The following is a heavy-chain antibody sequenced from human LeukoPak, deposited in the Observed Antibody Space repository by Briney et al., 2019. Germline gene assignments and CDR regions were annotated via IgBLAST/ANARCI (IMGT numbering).Heavy chain of an antibody. CDR2: TSPSGGTI. J-gene: IGHJ3*02. CDR3: AREKKTEWTTGAFDM. Sequence: GGSLRLSCAASGFTFSDYYMSWSRQAPETGLEWLSYTSPSGGTIYYTDSVKGRFTMSRDNAQNALYLEMNSLRAEDTAVYYCAREKKTEWTTGAFDMWGQGTMVIVSS. D-gene: IGHD3-3*01. CDR1: GFTFSDYY. V-gene: IGHV3-11*01.